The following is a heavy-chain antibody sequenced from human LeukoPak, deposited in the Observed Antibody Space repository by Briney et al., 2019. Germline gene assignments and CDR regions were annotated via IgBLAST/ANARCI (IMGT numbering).Heavy chain of an antibody. V-gene: IGHV1-69*13. Sequence: SVKVSCKASGGTFSSYAISWVRQAPGQGLEWMGGIIPIFGTANYAQKFQGRVTITADESTSTAYMELSSLRSEDTAVYYCASQLGGEEELVAYYMDVWGKGTTVTVSS. CDR3: ASQLGGEEELVAYYMDV. CDR2: IIPIFGTA. J-gene: IGHJ6*03. D-gene: IGHD2-8*02. CDR1: GGTFSSYA.